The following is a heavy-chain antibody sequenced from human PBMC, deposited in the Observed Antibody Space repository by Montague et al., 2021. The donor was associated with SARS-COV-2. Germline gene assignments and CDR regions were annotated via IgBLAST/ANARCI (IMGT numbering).Heavy chain of an antibody. J-gene: IGHJ4*01. V-gene: IGHV3-64D*06. CDR1: GFTFSTYA. CDR2: ISGNGGKT. CDR3: VKEVRSSYSFANMDYYDY. Sequence: SLRLSCAASGFTFSTYAMHWVRQAPGKGLQYVSAISGNGGKTYYADSVKGRFTISRDNSKNTLYLQMSSLRAEDTAVYYCVKEVRSSYSFANMDYYDYWGQGTPVTVSS. D-gene: IGHD6-13*01.